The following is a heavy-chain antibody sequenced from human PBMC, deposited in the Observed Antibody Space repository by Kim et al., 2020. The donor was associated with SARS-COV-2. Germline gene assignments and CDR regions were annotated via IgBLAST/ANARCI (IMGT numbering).Heavy chain of an antibody. Sequence: SETLSLTCTVSGGSISSGGYYWSWIRQHPGKGLEWIGYIYYSGSTYYNPSLKSRVTISVDTSKNQFSLKLSSVTAADTAVYYCASPRLRGGAFDIWGQGTMVTVSS. J-gene: IGHJ3*02. V-gene: IGHV4-31*03. CDR1: GGSISSGGYY. CDR3: ASPRLRGGAFDI. CDR2: IYYSGST. D-gene: IGHD4-17*01.